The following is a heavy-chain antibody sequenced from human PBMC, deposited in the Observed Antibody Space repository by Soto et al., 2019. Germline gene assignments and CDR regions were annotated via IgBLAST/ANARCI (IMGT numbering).Heavy chain of an antibody. CDR2: IGVYNGKT. V-gene: IGHV1-18*04. Sequence: QEQLVQSGGEVKKPGASVRVSCKASGYTFTKYGITWVRQAPGQGLEWMGWIGVYNGKTNYARKLQGRVIMTADTSASTAYMELRSRRSDATAVYYCSRARYCTSPSCYNHYYYGMDIWGQGTTVSVSS. CDR1: GYTFTKYG. D-gene: IGHD2-2*02. J-gene: IGHJ6*02. CDR3: SRARYCTSPSCYNHYYYGMDI.